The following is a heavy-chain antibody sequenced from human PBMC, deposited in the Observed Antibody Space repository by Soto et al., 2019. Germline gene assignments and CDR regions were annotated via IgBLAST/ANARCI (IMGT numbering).Heavy chain of an antibody. CDR3: ARDQAAAGYYYYYYGMDV. CDR1: GFTFSSYE. Sequence: PGGSLRLSCAASGFTFSSYEMNWVRQAPGKGLEWVSYISSSGSTIYYADSVKGRFTISRDNAKNSLYLQMNSLRAEDTAVYYCARDQAAAGYYYYYYGMDVWAKGPRSPSP. D-gene: IGHD6-13*01. CDR2: ISSSGSTI. J-gene: IGHJ6*02. V-gene: IGHV3-48*03.